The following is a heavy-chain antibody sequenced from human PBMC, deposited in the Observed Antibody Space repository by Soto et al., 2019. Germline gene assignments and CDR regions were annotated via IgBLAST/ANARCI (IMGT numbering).Heavy chain of an antibody. J-gene: IGHJ6*02. CDR2: IYYSGST. Sequence: QVQLQESGPGLVKPSQTLSLTCTVSGGSISSGGYYWSWIRQHPGKGLEWIGYIYYSGSTYYNPSLKSRVTISVDTSKNQFSLKLSSVTAADTAVYYCARGRLQISSSWFRYGMDVWGQGTTVTVSS. CDR3: ARGRLQISSSWFRYGMDV. D-gene: IGHD6-13*01. V-gene: IGHV4-31*03. CDR1: GGSISSGGYY.